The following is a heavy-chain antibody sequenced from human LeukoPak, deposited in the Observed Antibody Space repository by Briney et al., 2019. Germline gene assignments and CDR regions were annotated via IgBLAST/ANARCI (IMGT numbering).Heavy chain of an antibody. CDR1: GLRFSDYY. D-gene: IGHD5-12*01. V-gene: IGHV3-11*01. CDR3: ARDYSGWSLDP. J-gene: IGHJ5*02. Sequence: GGSLRLSCAASGLRFSDYYVSWIRQAPGKGLQWVSYISSGGDIMHYADSVKGRFTISRDNAKNSLYLQMNSLRAEDTAVYYCARDYSGWSLDPWGQGTLVTVSS. CDR2: ISSGGDIM.